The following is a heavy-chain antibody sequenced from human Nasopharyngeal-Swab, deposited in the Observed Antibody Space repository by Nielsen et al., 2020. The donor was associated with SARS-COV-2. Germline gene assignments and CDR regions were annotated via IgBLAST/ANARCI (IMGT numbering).Heavy chain of an antibody. CDR1: GFTFSSYA. CDR2: ISYDGSNN. CDR3: AKDIGDYGNEYFQH. D-gene: IGHD4-17*01. V-gene: IGHV3-30*18. J-gene: IGHJ1*01. Sequence: GESLKISCAASGFTFSSYAMHWVRQAPGKGLEWVAVISYDGSNNDHADSVKGRFTISRDNSKNTLYLQMNSLRAEDTAVYYCAKDIGDYGNEYFQHWGQGSLVTLSS.